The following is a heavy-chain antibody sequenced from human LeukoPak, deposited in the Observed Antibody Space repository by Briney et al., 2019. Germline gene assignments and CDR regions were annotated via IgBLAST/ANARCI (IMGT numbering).Heavy chain of an antibody. CDR3: ARDGRAGTTYVYYYGMDV. J-gene: IGHJ6*02. D-gene: IGHD1-1*01. CDR2: ISSSGSTI. CDR1: GFTFSDYY. V-gene: IGHV3-11*01. Sequence: GGSLRLSCAASGFTFSDYYISWIRQAPGKGLEWVSYISSSGSTIYYADSVKGRFTISRDNAKNSLYLQMNSLRAEDTAVYYCARDGRAGTTYVYYYGMDVWGQGTTVTVSS.